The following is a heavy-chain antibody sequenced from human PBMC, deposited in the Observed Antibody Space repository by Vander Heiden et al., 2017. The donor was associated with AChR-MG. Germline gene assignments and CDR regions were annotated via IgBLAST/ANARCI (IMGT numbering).Heavy chain of an antibody. D-gene: IGHD3-16*01. Sequence: QVQLVESGGGVVQPGRSLRLPCAASGFTFSSYGMHWVRQAPGKGLELVAVISYDGSNKYYADSVKGRFTISRDNSKNTLYLQMNSLRAEDTAVYYCAKELKLPPGGADIWGQGTMVTVSS. CDR3: AKELKLPPGGADI. V-gene: IGHV3-30*18. CDR2: ISYDGSNK. CDR1: GFTFSSYG. J-gene: IGHJ3*02.